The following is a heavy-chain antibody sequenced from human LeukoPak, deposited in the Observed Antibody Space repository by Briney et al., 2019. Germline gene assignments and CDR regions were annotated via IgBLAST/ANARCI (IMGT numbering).Heavy chain of an antibody. V-gene: IGHV4-34*01. Sequence: SETLFLTCAVYGGSFSGYYWSWIRQPPGKGLEWIGEINHSGSTNYNPSLKSRVTISVDTSKNQFSLKLSSVTAADTAVYYCARVEDSSGWYIHYWGQGTLVTVSS. J-gene: IGHJ4*02. CDR3: ARVEDSSGWYIHY. CDR1: GGSFSGYY. D-gene: IGHD6-19*01. CDR2: INHSGST.